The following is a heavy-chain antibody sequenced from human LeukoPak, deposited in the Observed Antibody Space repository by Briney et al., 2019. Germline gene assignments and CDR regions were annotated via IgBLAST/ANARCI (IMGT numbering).Heavy chain of an antibody. CDR1: GYTFTSYD. CDR2: MNPNSGNT. Sequence: ASVKVSCKASGYTFTSYDINWVRQATGQGLEWMGWMNPNSGNTGYAQKFQGRVTMTRNTSISTAYMELSSLRSEDTAVYYCARDITMVRGVPNWFDPWGQGTLVTVSS. CDR3: ARDITMVRGVPNWFDP. J-gene: IGHJ5*02. V-gene: IGHV1-8*01. D-gene: IGHD3-10*01.